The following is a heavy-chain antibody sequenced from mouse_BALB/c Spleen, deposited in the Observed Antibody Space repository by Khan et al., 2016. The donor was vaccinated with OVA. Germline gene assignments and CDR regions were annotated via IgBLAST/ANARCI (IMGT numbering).Heavy chain of an antibody. Sequence: EVELVESGPELMKPGASVKISCKASGYSFTSYYIHWVIESHGKSLEWIGYIDPFSGGXTYNQKFKGKATLTVDKSSSTAYIHLSNLTSEDSAVYYCTRHGYVAWFTYWGQGTLVTVSA. CDR2: IDPFSGGX. CDR1: GYSFTSYY. CDR3: TRHGYVAWFTY. J-gene: IGHJ3*01. D-gene: IGHD2-2*01. V-gene: IGHV1S135*01.